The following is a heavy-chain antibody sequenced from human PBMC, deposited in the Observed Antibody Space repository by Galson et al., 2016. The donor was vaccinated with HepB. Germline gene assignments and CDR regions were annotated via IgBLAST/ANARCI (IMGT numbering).Heavy chain of an antibody. CDR3: ARIGYGDYWAGIMDV. J-gene: IGHJ6*02. Sequence: SETLSLTCTVSGGSITGSSYYWGWIRQPPGKGLELIGSIYYSGSTYYNPSLKSRVTISVDTSKNQFSLKLSSVTAADTAVYYCARIGYGDYWAGIMDVWGHGTTVTVSS. CDR2: IYYSGST. V-gene: IGHV4-39*01. CDR1: GGSITGSSYY. D-gene: IGHD4-17*01.